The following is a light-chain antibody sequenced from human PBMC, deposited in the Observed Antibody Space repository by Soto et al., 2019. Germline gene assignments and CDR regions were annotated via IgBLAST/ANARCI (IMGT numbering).Light chain of an antibody. Sequence: DIVMTQSPDSLAVSLGERATINCKSSQSVLYSSNNKNYLAWYQQKPGQPPKLLIYWASTRESGVPDRFSGSGSGTDFTLTISSLQAEDVALYYCLQYYTTPWAFGQGTKVEIK. CDR2: WAS. CDR1: QSVLYSSNNKNY. V-gene: IGKV4-1*01. CDR3: LQYYTTPWA. J-gene: IGKJ1*01.